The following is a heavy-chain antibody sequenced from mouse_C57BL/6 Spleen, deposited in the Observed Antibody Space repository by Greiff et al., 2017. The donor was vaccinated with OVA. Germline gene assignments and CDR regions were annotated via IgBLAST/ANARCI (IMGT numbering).Heavy chain of an antibody. CDR1: GFTFSDYG. CDR2: ISSGSSTI. CDR3: ARCWAYWYFDV. J-gene: IGHJ1*03. Sequence: EVHLVESGGGLVKPGGSLKLSCAASGFTFSDYGMHWVRQAPEKGLEWVAYISSGSSTIYYADTVKGRFTISRDNAKNTLFLQMTSLRSEDTAMYYCARCWAYWYFDVWGTGTTVTVSS. V-gene: IGHV5-17*01. D-gene: IGHD4-1*01.